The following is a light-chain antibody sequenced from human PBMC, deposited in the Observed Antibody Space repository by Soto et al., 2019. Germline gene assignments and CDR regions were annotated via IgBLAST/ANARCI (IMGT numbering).Light chain of an antibody. CDR1: QSLVYSDGNTY. CDR3: QRYNNWPLT. Sequence: DVVMTQSPLSLPVTLGQPASISCRSSQSLVYSDGNTYLNWFQQRPGQSPRRLIYKVSNRDSGVPDRFSGSGSGTDFTLTINSLQSEDFAVYYCQRYNNWPLTFGGGTKV. CDR2: KVS. J-gene: IGKJ4*01. V-gene: IGKV2-30*01.